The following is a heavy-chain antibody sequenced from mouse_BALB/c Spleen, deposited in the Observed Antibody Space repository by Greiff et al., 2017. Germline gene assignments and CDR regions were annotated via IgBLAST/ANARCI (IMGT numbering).Heavy chain of an antibody. Sequence: VQLQQSGAELVKPGASVKLSCTASGFNIKDTYMHWVKQRPEQGLEWIGRIDPANGNTKYDPKFQGKATITADTSSNTAYLQLSSLTSEDTAVYYCATPCLDSSGYVGAMDYWGQGTSVTVSS. D-gene: IGHD3-2*01. V-gene: IGHV14-3*02. CDR2: IDPANGNT. CDR1: GFNIKDTY. J-gene: IGHJ4*01. CDR3: ATPCLDSSGYVGAMDY.